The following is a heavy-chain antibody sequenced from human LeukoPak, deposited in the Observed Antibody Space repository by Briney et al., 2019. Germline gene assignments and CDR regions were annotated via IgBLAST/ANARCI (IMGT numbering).Heavy chain of an antibody. CDR3: ARDGAYSTIFY. CDR2: ISYDGSNK. V-gene: IGHV3-30*03. Sequence: GGSLRLSCAASGFTFSSYGMDWVRQAPGKGLEWVAVISYDGSNKYYADSVKGRFTISRDNAKNTLYLQMNSLRAEDTAVYYCARDGAYSTIFYWGQGTLVTVSS. CDR1: GFTFSSYG. D-gene: IGHD3-3*01. J-gene: IGHJ4*01.